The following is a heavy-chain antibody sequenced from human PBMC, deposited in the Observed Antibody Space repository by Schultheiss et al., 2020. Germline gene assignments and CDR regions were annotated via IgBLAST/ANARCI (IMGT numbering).Heavy chain of an antibody. Sequence: GGSLRLSCAASGFTFSDYYMSWIRQAPGKGLEWVSYISCSSSYTNYADSVKGRFTISRDNAKNSLYLQMNSLRAEDTAVYYCARDFWGYCSSTSCSNTFGDYWGQGTLVTVSS. CDR1: GFTFSDYY. D-gene: IGHD2-2*01. J-gene: IGHJ4*02. CDR2: ISCSSSYT. CDR3: ARDFWGYCSSTSCSNTFGDY. V-gene: IGHV3-11*06.